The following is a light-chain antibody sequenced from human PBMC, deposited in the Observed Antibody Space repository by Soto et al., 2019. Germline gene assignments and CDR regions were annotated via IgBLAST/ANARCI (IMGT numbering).Light chain of an antibody. CDR3: QRYGNSLT. Sequence: EIVLTQSPGTLSLSPVERATLSCRASQSVSSSYLAWYQQKPGQAPRLLIYGASSRATGIPDRFSGSGSGTDFTLTISRLEPEDFAVYYCQRYGNSLTFGQGTKVDIK. CDR2: GAS. V-gene: IGKV3-20*01. CDR1: QSVSSSY. J-gene: IGKJ1*01.